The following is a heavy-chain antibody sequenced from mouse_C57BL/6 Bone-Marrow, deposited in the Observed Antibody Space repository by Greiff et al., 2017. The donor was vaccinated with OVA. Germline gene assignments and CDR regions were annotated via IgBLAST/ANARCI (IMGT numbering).Heavy chain of an antibody. CDR3: ARRWGFAY. CDR1: GYTFTSYG. CDR2: IYPRSGNT. Sequence: VQLQQSGAELARPGASVKLSCKASGYTFTSYGISWVKQRTGQGLEWIGEIYPRSGNTYYNEKFKGKATLTADKSSSTAYMELRSLTSEDSAVYFCARRWGFAYWGQGTLVTVSA. D-gene: IGHD2-3*01. V-gene: IGHV1-81*01. J-gene: IGHJ3*01.